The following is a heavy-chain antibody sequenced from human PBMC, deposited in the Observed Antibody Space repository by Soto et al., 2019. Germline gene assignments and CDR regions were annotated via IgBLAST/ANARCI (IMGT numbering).Heavy chain of an antibody. CDR1: GFTFSSYA. CDR3: AKQLDYYYYYGMDV. J-gene: IGHJ6*02. CDR2: ISGSGGST. D-gene: IGHD6-6*01. Sequence: GGSLRLSCAASGFTFSSYAMSWVRQAPGKGLEWVSAISGSGGSTYYADSVKGRFTLSRDNSKNTLYLQMNSLRAEDTAVYYCAKQLDYYYYYGMDVWGQGTTVTVSS. V-gene: IGHV3-23*01.